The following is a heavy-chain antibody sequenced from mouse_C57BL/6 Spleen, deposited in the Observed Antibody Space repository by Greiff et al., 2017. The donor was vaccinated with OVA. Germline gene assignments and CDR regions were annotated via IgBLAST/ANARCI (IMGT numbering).Heavy chain of an antibody. CDR1: GFSLTSYA. J-gene: IGHJ1*03. V-gene: IGHV2-9-1*01. CDR2: IWTGGGT. D-gene: IGHD1-1*01. Sequence: VQRVESGPGLVAPSQSLSITCTVSGFSLTSYAISWVRQPPGKGLEWLGVIWTGGGTNYNSALKSRLSISKDNSKSQVFLKMNSLQTDDTARYYCAREPSSTVVDYWYFDVWGTGTTVTVSS. CDR3: AREPSSTVVDYWYFDV.